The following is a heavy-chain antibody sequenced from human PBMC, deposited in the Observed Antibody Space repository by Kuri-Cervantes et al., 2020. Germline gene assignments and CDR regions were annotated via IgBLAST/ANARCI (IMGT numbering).Heavy chain of an antibody. V-gene: IGHV7-4-1*02. J-gene: IGHJ4*02. CDR2: INTNTGIP. CDR3: ARTYYYDSSGYYSPYYFDY. CDR1: GYTFTSYA. D-gene: IGHD3-22*01. Sequence: ASVKVSCKASGYTFTSYAMNWVRQAPGQGLEWMGWINTNTGIPTYAQGFTARFVFSLDTSVSTAYLQISSLKAEDTAVYYCARTYYYDSSGYYSPYYFDYWGQGTLVTVSS.